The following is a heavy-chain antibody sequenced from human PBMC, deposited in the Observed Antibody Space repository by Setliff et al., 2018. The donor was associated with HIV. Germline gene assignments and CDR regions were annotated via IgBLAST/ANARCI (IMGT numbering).Heavy chain of an antibody. Sequence: SETLSLTCVVSGDSIGSGRYYWSWIRQPAGRGLEWIGRIYIGGDTIYNPSLRSRVTISVDTSKNQLSLKVNSVTAADTAVYYCAKDDRYYYDTSGSPSNWFDPWGQGTLVTVSS. D-gene: IGHD3-22*01. CDR1: GDSIGSGRYY. V-gene: IGHV4-61*02. J-gene: IGHJ5*02. CDR2: IYIGGDT. CDR3: AKDDRYYYDTSGSPSNWFDP.